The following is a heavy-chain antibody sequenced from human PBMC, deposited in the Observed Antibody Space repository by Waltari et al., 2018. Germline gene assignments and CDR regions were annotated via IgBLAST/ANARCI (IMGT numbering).Heavy chain of an antibody. V-gene: IGHV3-21*02. CDR2: ISSSGSYT. D-gene: IGHD7-27*01. J-gene: IGHJ4*02. Sequence: EVLLVESGGGLVKPGGSLRLCCAASGSTLRSYSMNWVRQAPGKGLEWVSSISSSGSYTHYVDSVKGRFTISRDNAKNSLYLQMNTLRAEDTAVYYCARGGWGFYLDDWGQGTLVTSSS. CDR1: GSTLRSYS. CDR3: ARGGWGFYLDD.